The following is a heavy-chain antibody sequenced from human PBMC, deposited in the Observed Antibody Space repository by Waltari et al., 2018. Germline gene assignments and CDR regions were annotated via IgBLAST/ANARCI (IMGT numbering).Heavy chain of an antibody. CDR2: ISTYNGNT. CDR1: GYIFNHYG. J-gene: IGHJ3*02. D-gene: IGHD2-21*02. CDR3: ARDRVADVTGGDIWNAFDI. Sequence: QIQLVQSGVEVKKPGASVKVSCKASGYIFNHYGISWVRQAPGQGLEWMGWISTYNGNTKYAQNLQGRVTMTTDTSTSTAYMELRSLRSDDTAVYYCARDRVADVTGGDIWNAFDIWGQGTPVTVSS. V-gene: IGHV1-18*04.